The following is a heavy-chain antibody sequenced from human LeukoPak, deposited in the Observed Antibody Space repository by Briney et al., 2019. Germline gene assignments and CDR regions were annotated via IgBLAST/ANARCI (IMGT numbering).Heavy chain of an antibody. V-gene: IGHV3-23*01. D-gene: IGHD5-24*01. J-gene: IGHJ4*02. CDR3: TLYRDDYNPFDC. Sequence: GGSLRLSCAASGFTFSSYGMSWVRQAPGKGLEWVSAISGSGGSTYYADSVKGRFTISRDNSKNTLYLQMNSLRAEDTAMYYCTLYRDDYNPFDCWGQGTLVTVSS. CDR2: ISGSGGST. CDR1: GFTFSSYG.